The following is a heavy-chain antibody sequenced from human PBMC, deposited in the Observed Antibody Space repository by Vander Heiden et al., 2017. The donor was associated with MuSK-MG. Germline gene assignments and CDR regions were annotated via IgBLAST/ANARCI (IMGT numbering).Heavy chain of an antibody. J-gene: IGHJ4*02. CDR3: ARDWGDFYDSSGFPGF. V-gene: IGHV3-21*01. CDR2: IRTGSTDK. CDR1: GFTFNNYR. D-gene: IGHD3-22*01. Sequence: EVQLVESGGGLVRPGGSLRLSCAASGFTFNNYRMNWVRQAPGKGLEWVSSIRTGSTDKYYADSVKGRFTISRDNAKNPLYLQMDSLRVEDTAVYYCARDWGDFYDSSGFPGFWGQGTLVTVSS.